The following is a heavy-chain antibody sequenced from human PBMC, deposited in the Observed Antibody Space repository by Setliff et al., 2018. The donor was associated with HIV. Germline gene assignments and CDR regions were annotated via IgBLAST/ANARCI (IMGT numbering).Heavy chain of an antibody. Sequence: GGSLRLSCAASGFTFSSYGMHWVRQAPGKGLEWVAVIWSDGSSKYYADSVKGRFTISRDNSKNTLYLQMNSLRAEDTAVYYCSMDLPGGVSDCFDSWGQGTLVTVSS. J-gene: IGHJ4*02. CDR2: IWSDGSSK. D-gene: IGHD2-8*02. CDR3: SMDLPGGVSDCFDS. CDR1: GFTFSSYG. V-gene: IGHV3-30*02.